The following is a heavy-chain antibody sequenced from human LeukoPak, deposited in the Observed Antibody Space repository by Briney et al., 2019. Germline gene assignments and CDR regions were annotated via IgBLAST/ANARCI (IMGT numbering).Heavy chain of an antibody. J-gene: IGHJ4*02. CDR2: IFYSGTT. D-gene: IGHD1-26*01. CDR1: GGSIRSNSYY. V-gene: IGHV4-39*07. Sequence: SETLSLTCIVSGGSIRSNSYYWGWIRQPPGKGLEWIGSIFYSGTTYYNPSLKSRVTISVDTSKNQFSLKLSSVTAADTAVYYCARYSGSNSGFDYWGQGTLVTVSS. CDR3: ARYSGSNSGFDY.